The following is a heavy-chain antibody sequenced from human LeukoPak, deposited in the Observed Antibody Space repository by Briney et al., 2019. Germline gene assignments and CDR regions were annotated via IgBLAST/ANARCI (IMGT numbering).Heavy chain of an antibody. CDR2: IYSGGST. CDR1: GFTVSSNY. CDR3: AKSYDILTGYSIYFQH. J-gene: IGHJ1*01. Sequence: PGGSLRLSCAASGFTVSSNYMSWVRQAPGKGLEWVSVIYSGGSTYYADSVKGRFTISRHNSKNTLYLQMNSLRAEDTAVYYCAKSYDILTGYSIYFQHWGQGTLVTVSS. D-gene: IGHD3-9*01. V-gene: IGHV3-53*01.